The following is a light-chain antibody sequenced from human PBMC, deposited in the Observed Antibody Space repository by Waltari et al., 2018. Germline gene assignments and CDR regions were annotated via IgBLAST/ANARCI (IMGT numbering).Light chain of an antibody. CDR2: DVS. Sequence: QSALTQPASVSGSPGQSITISCYGTSSTVGFYNYVSWYQQHPGKAPNLMIYDVSQRPSGFSDRFSGSKSGNTASLTISGLQAEDEADYYCNSYTGSSSWVFGGGTKVTVL. J-gene: IGLJ3*02. CDR3: NSYTGSSSWV. CDR1: SSTVGFYNY. V-gene: IGLV2-14*01.